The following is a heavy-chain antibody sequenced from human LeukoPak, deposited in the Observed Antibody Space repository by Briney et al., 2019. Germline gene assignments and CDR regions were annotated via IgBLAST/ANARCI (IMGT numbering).Heavy chain of an antibody. D-gene: IGHD2-15*01. Sequence: PSETLSLTCAVYGGSFSGYYWSWIRHPPGKGLELIGEINHSGSTNYNPSLKSRVTISVDTSKNQFSLKLSSVTAADTAVYYCARGRCSGGSCYFYYYYYMDVWGKGTTVTVSS. CDR3: ARGRCSGGSCYFYYYYYMDV. V-gene: IGHV4-34*01. CDR1: GGSFSGYY. J-gene: IGHJ6*03. CDR2: INHSGST.